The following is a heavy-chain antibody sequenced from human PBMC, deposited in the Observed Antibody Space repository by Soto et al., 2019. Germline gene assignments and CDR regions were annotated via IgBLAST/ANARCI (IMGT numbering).Heavy chain of an antibody. Sequence: QVQLQESGPGLVKPSQTLSLTCTVSGGSISSGDIHWTWIRQHPGKGLEWIGYIYYSGSTYYNPSLKSRVTISMDTSENQFSLKLSSVTAADTAVYYCAKGHSSATSLDSWGQGILVIVSS. CDR1: GGSISSGDIH. CDR3: AKGHSSATSLDS. D-gene: IGHD6-25*01. J-gene: IGHJ4*02. V-gene: IGHV4-31*03. CDR2: IYYSGST.